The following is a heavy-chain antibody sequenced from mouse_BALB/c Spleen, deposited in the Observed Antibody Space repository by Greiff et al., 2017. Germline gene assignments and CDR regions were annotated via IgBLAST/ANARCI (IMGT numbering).Heavy chain of an antibody. Sequence: QVQLKESGPGLVAPSQSLSITCTVSGFSLTSYGVHWVRQPPGKGLEWLGVIWAGGSTNYNSALMSRLSISKDNSKSQVFLKMNSLQTDDTAMYYCARDPVYGNYLDYWGQGTTLTVSS. CDR3: ARDPVYGNYLDY. D-gene: IGHD2-10*02. V-gene: IGHV2-9*02. CDR2: IWAGGST. J-gene: IGHJ2*01. CDR1: GFSLTSYG.